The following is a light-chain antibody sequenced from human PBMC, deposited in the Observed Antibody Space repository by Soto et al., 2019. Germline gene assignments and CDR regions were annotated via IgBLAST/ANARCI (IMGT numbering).Light chain of an antibody. Sequence: QSVLTQPPSASGSPGQSVTISCTGASGDVGGYNYVSWYQQHPGKAPKLMIYEVTKRPSGVPDRFSGSKSGNTASLTVSGLQAEGEADYYCCSFAGSGTQYVFGTGTKLTVL. CDR1: SGDVGGYNY. CDR3: CSFAGSGTQYV. CDR2: EVT. V-gene: IGLV2-8*01. J-gene: IGLJ1*01.